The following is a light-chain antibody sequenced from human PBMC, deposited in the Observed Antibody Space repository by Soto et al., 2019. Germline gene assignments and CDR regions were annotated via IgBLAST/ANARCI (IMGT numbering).Light chain of an antibody. CDR1: AGAVTSAYY. V-gene: IGLV7-43*01. CDR3: LLYYGGAQVL. CDR2: STS. Sequence: QTVVTQKPSLTVSPGGTVTLTCASSAGAVTSAYYTNWLQQKPGQAPRALIYSTSEKHSWTPARCSGSLLGGKAALTLSAAQPEDEADYYCLLYYGGAQVLFGGGTKLTVL. J-gene: IGLJ2*01.